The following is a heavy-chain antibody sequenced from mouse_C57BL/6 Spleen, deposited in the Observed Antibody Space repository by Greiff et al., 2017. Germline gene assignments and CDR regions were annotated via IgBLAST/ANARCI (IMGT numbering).Heavy chain of an antibody. CDR1: GYTFTSYG. J-gene: IGHJ4*01. Sequence: QVHVKQSGAELARPGASVKLSCKASGYTFTSYGISWVKQRTGQGLEWIGEIYPRSGNTYYNEKFKGKATLTADKSSSTAYMELRSLTSEDSAVYFCARGGTTVVAKAMDYWGQGTSVTVSS. CDR3: ARGGTTVVAKAMDY. D-gene: IGHD1-1*01. V-gene: IGHV1-81*01. CDR2: IYPRSGNT.